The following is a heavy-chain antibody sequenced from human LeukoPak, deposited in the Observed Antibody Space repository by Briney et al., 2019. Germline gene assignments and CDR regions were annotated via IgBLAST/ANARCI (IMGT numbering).Heavy chain of an antibody. J-gene: IGHJ4*02. Sequence: PGGSLRLSCAASGFTFDDYTMHWVRQAPGKGLEWVSLISWDGGSTYYADSVKGRFTISRDNSKNTLYLQMNSLRAEDTAVYYCARDSSGSFDYWGQGTLVTVSS. V-gene: IGHV3-43*01. CDR2: ISWDGGST. D-gene: IGHD6-19*01. CDR1: GFTFDDYT. CDR3: ARDSSGSFDY.